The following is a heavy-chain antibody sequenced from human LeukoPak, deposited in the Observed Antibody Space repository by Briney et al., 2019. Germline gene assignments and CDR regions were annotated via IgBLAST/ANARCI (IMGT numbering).Heavy chain of an antibody. V-gene: IGHV3-23*01. Sequence: GGSPRLSCAASGFTFSSYAMSWVRQAPGKGLEWVSAISGSGGSTYYADSVKGRFTISRDNSKNTLYLQMNSLRAEDTAVYYCAKSCITMVRGVITQFDYWGQGTLVTVSS. CDR2: ISGSGGST. D-gene: IGHD3-10*01. CDR1: GFTFSSYA. CDR3: AKSCITMVRGVITQFDY. J-gene: IGHJ4*02.